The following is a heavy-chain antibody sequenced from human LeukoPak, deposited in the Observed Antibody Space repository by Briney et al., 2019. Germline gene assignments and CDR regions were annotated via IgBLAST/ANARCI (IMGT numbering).Heavy chain of an antibody. CDR1: GFTITNHW. CDR2: IKSDERSA. Sequence: EGSLRLSCEVSGFTITNHWMYWVRQAPGQGLVWVSRIKSDERSAAYADSVKGRFTISRDNAKNTLYLQMNSLRAEDTAVYYCATVFKGSSLQDYWGQGTLVTVSS. D-gene: IGHD1-26*01. J-gene: IGHJ4*02. V-gene: IGHV3-74*03. CDR3: ATVFKGSSLQDY.